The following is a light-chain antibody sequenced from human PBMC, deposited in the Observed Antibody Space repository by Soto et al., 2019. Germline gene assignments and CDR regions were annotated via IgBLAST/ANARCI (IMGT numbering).Light chain of an antibody. CDR2: LEGSGSY. V-gene: IGLV4-60*02. J-gene: IGLJ3*02. CDR3: ETWDSNTWV. Sequence: QSVLTQSSSASASLGSSVKLTCTLSSGHSSYIIAWHQQQPGKAPRYLMKLEGSGSYNKGSGVPDRFSGSSSGADRYLTISTGQFGDEADYYCETWDSNTWVFGGGTKVTVL. CDR1: SGHSSYI.